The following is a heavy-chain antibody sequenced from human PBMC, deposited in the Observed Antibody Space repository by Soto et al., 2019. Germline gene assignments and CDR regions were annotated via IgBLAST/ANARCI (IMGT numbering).Heavy chain of an antibody. CDR3: ARGSPVPGYCGGDCYSRSDAFDI. V-gene: IGHV1-69*13. J-gene: IGHJ3*02. D-gene: IGHD2-21*02. CDR1: GGTFSSYA. Sequence: SVKVSCKASGGTFSSYAISWVRQAPGQGLEWMGGIIPIFGTANYAQKFQGRVTITADESTSTAYMELSSLRSEDTAVYYCARGSPVPGYCGGDCYSRSDAFDIWGQGTMVTVSS. CDR2: IIPIFGTA.